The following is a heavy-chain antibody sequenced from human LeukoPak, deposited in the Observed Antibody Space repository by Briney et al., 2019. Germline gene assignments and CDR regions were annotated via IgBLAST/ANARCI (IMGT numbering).Heavy chain of an antibody. V-gene: IGHV4-4*07. CDR3: ARDRPAARGYYFDY. CDR2: IYTSGST. CDR1: GGSISSYY. D-gene: IGHD2-2*01. Sequence: SETLSHTCTVSGGSISSYYWSWIRQPAGKGLEWIGRIYTSGSTNYNPSLKSRVTMSVDTSKNQFSLKLSSVTAADTAVYYCARDRPAARGYYFDYWGQGTLVTVSS. J-gene: IGHJ4*02.